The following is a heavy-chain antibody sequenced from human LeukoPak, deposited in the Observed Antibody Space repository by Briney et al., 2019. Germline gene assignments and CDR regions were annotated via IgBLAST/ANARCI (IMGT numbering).Heavy chain of an antibody. CDR2: IRYDGSNK. J-gene: IGHJ6*03. Sequence: GGSLRLSCAASGLTFSRYAMHWVRQAPGKGLEWVAFIRYDGSNKYYADSVKGRFTISRDNSKNTLYLQMNSLRPEDTAVYYCAKDLRRIVGATKGMDVWGKGTTVTVSS. CDR3: AKDLRRIVGATKGMDV. CDR1: GLTFSRYA. V-gene: IGHV3-30*02. D-gene: IGHD1-26*01.